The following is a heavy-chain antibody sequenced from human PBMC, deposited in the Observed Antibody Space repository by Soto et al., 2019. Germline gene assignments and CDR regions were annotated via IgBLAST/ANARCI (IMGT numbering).Heavy chain of an antibody. V-gene: IGHV4-61*01. CDR3: ARGTTGVDY. Sequence: SETLSLTCTVSGGSVSSGSYYWSWIRQPPGKGLEWIGYIYYSGSTNYNPSLKSRVTISVDTSKNQFSLKLSSVTAADTAVYYCARGTTGVDYWGQGTLVTVSS. CDR1: GGSVSSGSYY. D-gene: IGHD4-17*01. J-gene: IGHJ4*02. CDR2: IYYSGST.